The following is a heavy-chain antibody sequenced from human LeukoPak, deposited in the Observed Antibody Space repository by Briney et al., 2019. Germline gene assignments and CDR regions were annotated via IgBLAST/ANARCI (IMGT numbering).Heavy chain of an antibody. J-gene: IGHJ6*02. V-gene: IGHV1-69*04. CDR2: IIPILGIA. CDR1: GGTFSSYA. CDR3: ARAATDDYGDQSGMDV. Sequence: SVKASCKASGGTFSSYAISWVRQAPGQGLEWMGRIIPILGIANYAQKFQGRVTITADKSTSTAYMELSSLRSEDTAVYYCARAATDDYGDQSGMDVWGQGTTVTVSS. D-gene: IGHD4-17*01.